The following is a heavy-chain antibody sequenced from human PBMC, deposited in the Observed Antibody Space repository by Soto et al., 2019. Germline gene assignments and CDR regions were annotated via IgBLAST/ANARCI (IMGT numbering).Heavy chain of an antibody. CDR3: ARDYYGSRGAFDI. CDR1: GYSISSSNW. J-gene: IGHJ3*02. CDR2: IYYSGST. Sequence: TSETLSLTCAVSGYSISSSNWWGWIRQPPGKGLEWIGYIYYSGSTYYNPSLKSRVTMSVDTSKNQFSLKLSSVTAVDTAVYYCARDYYGSRGAFDIWGQGTMVTVSS. V-gene: IGHV4-28*03. D-gene: IGHD3-10*01.